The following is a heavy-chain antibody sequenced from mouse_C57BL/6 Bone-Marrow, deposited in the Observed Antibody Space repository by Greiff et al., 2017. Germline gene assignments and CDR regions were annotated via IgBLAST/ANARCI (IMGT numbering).Heavy chain of an antibody. CDR1: GYAFSSSW. V-gene: IGHV1-82*01. CDR2: IYPGDGDT. D-gene: IGHD2-1*01. J-gene: IGHJ2*01. CDR3: ARGNYGFDY. Sequence: QVQLQQSGHELVKPGASVKISCKASGYAFSSSWMNWVKQRPGKGLEWIGRIYPGDGDTNYNGKFKGKATLTADKSSSTAYMQLSSLTSEDSAVYFCARGNYGFDYWGQGTTLTVSS.